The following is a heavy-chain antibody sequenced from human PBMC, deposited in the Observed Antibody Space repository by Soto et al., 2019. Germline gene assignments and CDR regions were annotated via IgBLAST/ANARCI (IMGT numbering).Heavy chain of an antibody. V-gene: IGHV4-34*01. D-gene: IGHD3-22*01. CDR3: ARFHPLYYYDSSGYYYPGGWFDP. CDR2: INHSGST. J-gene: IGHJ5*02. Sequence: QVQLQQWGAGLLKPSETLSLTCAVYGGSFSGYYWSWIRQPPGKGLEWIGEINHSGSTNYNPSLKSRVTISVDTSKNQFSLKLSSMTDADTAVYYCARFHPLYYYDSSGYYYPGGWFDPWGQGTLVTVSS. CDR1: GGSFSGYY.